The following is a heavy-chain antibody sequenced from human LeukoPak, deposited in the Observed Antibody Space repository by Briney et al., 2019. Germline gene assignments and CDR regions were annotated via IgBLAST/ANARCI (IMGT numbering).Heavy chain of an antibody. V-gene: IGHV3-21*01. CDR3: ARDSAAYDILTGWMDV. J-gene: IGHJ6*02. Sequence: GGSLRLSCAASGFTFSSYAMHWVRQAPGKGLEWVSSISSGSTYKYYADSVKGRFTISRDSAKSSLFLQMNSLRAEDTAVYYCARDSAAYDILTGWMDVWGQGTTVTVSS. D-gene: IGHD3-9*01. CDR1: GFTFSSYA. CDR2: ISSGSTYK.